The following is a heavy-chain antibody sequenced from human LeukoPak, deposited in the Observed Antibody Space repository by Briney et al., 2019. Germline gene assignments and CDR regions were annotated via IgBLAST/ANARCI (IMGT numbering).Heavy chain of an antibody. J-gene: IGHJ4*02. CDR1: GFTFSSYA. Sequence: GRSLRLSCAASGFTFSSYAMHWVRQAPGKGLEWVAVISYDGSNKYYADSVKGRFTISRDNSKNTLYLQMNSLRAEDTAVYYCARVWGCSSTSCYEGTFDYWGQGTLVTVPS. D-gene: IGHD2-2*01. CDR3: ARVWGCSSTSCYEGTFDY. V-gene: IGHV3-30*04. CDR2: ISYDGSNK.